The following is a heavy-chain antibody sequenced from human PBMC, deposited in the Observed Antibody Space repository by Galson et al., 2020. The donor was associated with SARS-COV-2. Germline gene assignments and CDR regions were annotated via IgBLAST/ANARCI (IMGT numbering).Heavy chain of an antibody. CDR2: ISSSSSYI. D-gene: IGHD3-3*01. CDR3: ARDQWYYDFWCQAGGCYGYCGMDV. CDR1: GFTFSSYS. V-gene: IGHV3-21*01. Sequence: GESLKISSAASGFTFSSYSMNWVRQAPGKGLEWVSSISSSSSYIYYADSVKGRFTISRDNAKNSLYLQMNSLRAEDTAVYYCARDQWYYDFWCQAGGCYGYCGMDVWGQGTTVSVS. J-gene: IGHJ6*02.